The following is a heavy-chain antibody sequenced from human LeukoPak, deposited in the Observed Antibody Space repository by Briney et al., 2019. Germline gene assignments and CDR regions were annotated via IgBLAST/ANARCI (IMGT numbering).Heavy chain of an antibody. D-gene: IGHD5-18*01. Sequence: PSQTLSLTCTFGGGSISSGSYYRSWIRQPAGEGLEWIGRIYTSGSTNYNPSLKSRVTISIDTSKKQFSLKLSSVTAADTAVYYCAGEYSYGQFDYWGQGTVVTVSS. V-gene: IGHV4-61*02. CDR3: AGEYSYGQFDY. CDR2: IYTSGST. J-gene: IGHJ4*02. CDR1: GGSISSGSYY.